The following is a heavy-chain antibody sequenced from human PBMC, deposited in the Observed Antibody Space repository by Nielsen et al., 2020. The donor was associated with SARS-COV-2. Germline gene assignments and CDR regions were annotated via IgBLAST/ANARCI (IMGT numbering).Heavy chain of an antibody. CDR3: AKDIEAYSSGWYSH. CDR2: IKQDGSEK. Sequence: GESLKISCTGSGFTFGDYAMSWVRQAPGKGLEWVANIKQDGSEKYYVDSVKGRFTISRDNSKNSLYLQMNSLRAEDTALYYCAKDIEAYSSGWYSHWGQGTLVTVSS. J-gene: IGHJ4*02. V-gene: IGHV3-7*03. D-gene: IGHD6-19*01. CDR1: GFTFGDYA.